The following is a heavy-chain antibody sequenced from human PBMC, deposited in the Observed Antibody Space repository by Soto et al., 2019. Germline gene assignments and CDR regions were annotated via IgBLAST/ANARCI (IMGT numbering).Heavy chain of an antibody. CDR3: ARGSTQYNMDV. V-gene: IGHV1-18*04. CDR1: GYTFTNNG. CDR2: ISGYNANT. D-gene: IGHD1-1*01. Sequence: QGQLVQSGGEVRKPGASVKVSCKTSGYTFTNNGINWVRQAPGQGLEWMGWISGYNANTKYAQKFQGRVTLTTDTLTSTAFMELRSLRSDDTAVFYCARGSTQYNMDVWGQGTTVTVSS. J-gene: IGHJ6*02.